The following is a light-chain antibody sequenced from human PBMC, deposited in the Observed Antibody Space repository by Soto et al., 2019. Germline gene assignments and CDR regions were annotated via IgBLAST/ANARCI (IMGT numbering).Light chain of an antibody. V-gene: IGKV3-20*01. CDR3: QQYGSSPILA. CDR1: QSITSGQ. J-gene: IGKJ4*01. Sequence: EIVLTQSPDTLSLSPGERATLSCRASQSITSGQLAWYQQKPGQAPSLLIYGASSRATGIPDRFSGSGSGKDFTLTINRLEPEDFAVYYCQQYGSSPILAFGGGTKVEI. CDR2: GAS.